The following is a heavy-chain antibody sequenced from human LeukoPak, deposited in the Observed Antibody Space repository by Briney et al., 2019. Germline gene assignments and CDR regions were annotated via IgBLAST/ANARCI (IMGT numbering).Heavy chain of an antibody. CDR1: GGSSSSYY. CDR3: ARRGGSWYPFDY. V-gene: IGHV4-59*08. CDR2: IYYSGST. D-gene: IGHD6-13*01. Sequence: SETLSLTCTVSGGSSSSYYWSWIRQPPGKGLEWIGYIYYSGSTNYNPSLKSRITISVDTSKNQFSLKLSSVTAADTAVYYCARRGGSWYPFDYWGQGTLVTVSS. J-gene: IGHJ4*02.